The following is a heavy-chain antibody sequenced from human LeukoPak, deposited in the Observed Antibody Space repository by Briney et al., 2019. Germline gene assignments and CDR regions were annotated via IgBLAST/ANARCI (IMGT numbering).Heavy chain of an antibody. CDR3: AKDALLAPAADFDY. D-gene: IGHD2-2*01. CDR2: ISGSGGST. J-gene: IGHJ4*02. Sequence: PGGSLRLSCAASGFTFSRYAMSWVREAPGKGLEGVSAISGSGGSTYYADSVKGRFTIYSDNSKHTLYLKMNSLRAEDTAVYYCAKDALLAPAADFDYWGQGTLVTVSS. CDR1: GFTFSRYA. V-gene: IGHV3-23*01.